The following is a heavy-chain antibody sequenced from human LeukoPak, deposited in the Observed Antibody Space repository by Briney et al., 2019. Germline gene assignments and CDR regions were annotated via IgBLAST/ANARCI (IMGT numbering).Heavy chain of an antibody. J-gene: IGHJ3*02. CDR3: ARSYSSSWYDAFDI. D-gene: IGHD6-13*01. CDR2: IIPIFDTA. CDR1: GGTFSSYA. Sequence: ASVKVSCKASGGTFSSYAISWVRQAPGQGLEWMGGIIPIFDTANYAQKFQGRVTITADKSTSTAHMELSSLRSEDTAVYYCARSYSSSWYDAFDIWGQGTMVTVSS. V-gene: IGHV1-69*06.